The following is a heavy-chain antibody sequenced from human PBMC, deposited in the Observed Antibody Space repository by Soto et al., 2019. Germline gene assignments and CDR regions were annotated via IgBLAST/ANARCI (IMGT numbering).Heavy chain of an antibody. J-gene: IGHJ5*02. D-gene: IGHD3-10*01. CDR1: GGSMSSYY. CDR2: IYYSGST. CDR3: ARYGSGSSVWFDP. V-gene: IGHV4-59*01. Sequence: QVQLQESGPGLVKPSETLSLTCTVSGGSMSSYYWSWIRQPPGKGLEWIGYIYYSGSTIYNPSLQSRVTISVDTSKNQFSLKLSSVTAADTAVYYCARYGSGSSVWFDPWGQGTLVTVSS.